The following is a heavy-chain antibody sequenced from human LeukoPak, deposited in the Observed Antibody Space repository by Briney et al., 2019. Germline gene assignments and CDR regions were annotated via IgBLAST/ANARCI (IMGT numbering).Heavy chain of an antibody. CDR3: ARDVSLEMATTGGLDY. D-gene: IGHD5-24*01. J-gene: IGHJ4*02. Sequence: PSETLSLTCAVYGGSFSGYYWNWIRQPPGKGLKWIGQINHSGSANYNPSLKSRVTISVDTSKNQFSLKLSSVTAADTAVYYCARDVSLEMATTGGLDYWGQGTLVTVSS. V-gene: IGHV4-34*01. CDR2: INHSGSA. CDR1: GGSFSGYY.